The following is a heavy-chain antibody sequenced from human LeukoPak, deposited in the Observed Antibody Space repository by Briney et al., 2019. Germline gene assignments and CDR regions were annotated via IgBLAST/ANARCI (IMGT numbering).Heavy chain of an antibody. Sequence: GGSLRLSSVAPGDSFTKYPICTVREALQGRPERLSSMKGGGETFYVDSVKRRFTLSRDDSRNTVCLQLNYLRDEDTAIYYCARESWISTADAVFWGQGTQVSVSS. CDR2: MKGGGET. V-gene: IGHV3-23*01. J-gene: IGHJ4*02. CDR3: ARESWISTADAVF. D-gene: IGHD6-13*01. CDR1: GDSFTKYP.